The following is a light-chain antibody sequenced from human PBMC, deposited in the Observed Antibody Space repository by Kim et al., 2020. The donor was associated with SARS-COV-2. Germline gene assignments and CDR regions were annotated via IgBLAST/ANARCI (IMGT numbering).Light chain of an antibody. CDR2: YDS. V-gene: IGLV3-21*04. CDR1: SRDNKS. J-gene: IGLJ2*01. Sequence: VAPRKTARTSNGVNSRDNKSVHWYRQRPGEAPVLVIYYDSARASGIPERFSGSISGETATLTIGGVEVEDEADYYSHVCASRSAVVFGGVTQLTVL. CDR3: HVCASRSAVV.